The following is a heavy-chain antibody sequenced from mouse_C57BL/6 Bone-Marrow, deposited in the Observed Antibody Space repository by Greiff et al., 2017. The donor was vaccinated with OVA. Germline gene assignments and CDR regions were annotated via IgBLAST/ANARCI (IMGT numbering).Heavy chain of an antibody. V-gene: IGHV5-4*03. CDR3: ARGKSRWYFDV. J-gene: IGHJ1*03. Sequence: EVKLMESGGGLVKPGGSLKLSCAASGFTFSSYAMSWVRQTPEKRLEWVATISDGGSYTYYPDNVKGRFTISRDNAKNNLYLQRSHLKSEDTAMYYWARGKSRWYFDVWGTGTTVTVSS. CDR2: ISDGGSYT. CDR1: GFTFSSYA.